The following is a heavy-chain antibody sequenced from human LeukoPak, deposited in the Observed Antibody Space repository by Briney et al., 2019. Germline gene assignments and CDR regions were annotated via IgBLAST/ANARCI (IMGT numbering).Heavy chain of an antibody. J-gene: IGHJ3*02. CDR2: IRYDGSNK. CDR1: GFTFSSYG. V-gene: IGHV3-30*02. D-gene: IGHD4-17*01. CDR3: VKAPLSVTDAFDI. Sequence: PGGSLRLSCAASGFTFSSYGMHWVRQAPGKGLEWVAFIRYDGSNKYYADSVKGRFTISRDNSRNTLYLQMNSLRVGDTAVYYCVKAPLSVTDAFDIWGQGTVVTVSS.